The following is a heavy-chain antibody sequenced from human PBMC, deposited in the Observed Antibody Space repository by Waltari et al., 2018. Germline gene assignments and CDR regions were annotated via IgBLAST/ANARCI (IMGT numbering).Heavy chain of an antibody. J-gene: IGHJ4*02. D-gene: IGHD1-20*01. CDR3: ATPFYNWDDPLHS. CDR2: MTVGDDA. Sequence: EVQLLESGGDLVQPGGSLRLSCAASGITFSNFPINWVRLAPGRGLEWVSAMTVGDDAHYADSRRDRFTISRDSSKDTVHLQMNGLRVEDTAIYYCATPFYNWDDPLHSWGQGTPVTVSS. V-gene: IGHV3-23*01. CDR1: GITFSNFP.